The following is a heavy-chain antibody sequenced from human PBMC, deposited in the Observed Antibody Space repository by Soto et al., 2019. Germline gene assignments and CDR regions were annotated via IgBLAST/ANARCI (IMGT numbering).Heavy chain of an antibody. Sequence: PGGSLRLSCAASGFTFSSYWMSWVRQAPGKGLEWVANIKQDGSEKYYVDSVKGRFTISRDNAKNSLYLQMNSLRAEDTAVYYCARDHNIVVVVAPIYGMDVWGQGTTVTVSS. CDR2: IKQDGSEK. CDR1: GFTFSSYW. CDR3: ARDHNIVVVVAPIYGMDV. V-gene: IGHV3-7*05. J-gene: IGHJ6*02. D-gene: IGHD2-15*01.